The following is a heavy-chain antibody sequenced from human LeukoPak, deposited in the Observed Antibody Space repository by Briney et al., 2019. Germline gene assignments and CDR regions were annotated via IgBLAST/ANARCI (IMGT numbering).Heavy chain of an antibody. CDR1: GYTFTSNY. CDR2: IYPRDGST. D-gene: IGHD3-22*01. CDR3: ASFDSSGQAAAAEYFQH. J-gene: IGHJ1*01. V-gene: IGHV1-46*01. Sequence: ASVKVSCKASGYTFTSNYIHWVRQAPGQGLEWMGMIYPRDGSTSYAQKFQGRVTMTRDTSTSTVYMELSSLRSEDTAVYYCASFDSSGQAAAAEYFQHWGQGTLVTVSS.